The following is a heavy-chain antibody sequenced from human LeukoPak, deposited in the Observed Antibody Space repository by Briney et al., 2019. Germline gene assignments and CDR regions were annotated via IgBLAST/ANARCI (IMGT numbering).Heavy chain of an antibody. CDR3: AKDATPALGTVYMDV. V-gene: IGHV3-21*06. CDR1: GFTFSSYS. J-gene: IGHJ6*03. CDR2: ISSSSSYI. Sequence: GGSLRLSCVASGFTFSSYSMNWVRQAPGKGLEWVSSISSSSSYIYYADSVEGRFTISRDNDKNSIYLQMNSLRAEDTAVYYCAKDATPALGTVYMDVWGKGTAVTISS. D-gene: IGHD6-13*01.